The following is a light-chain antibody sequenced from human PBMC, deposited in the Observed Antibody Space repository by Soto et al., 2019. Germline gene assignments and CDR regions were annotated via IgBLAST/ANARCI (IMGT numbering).Light chain of an antibody. CDR1: QSLLHSNGYNY. Sequence: DIVMTQSPLSLTVTPGEPASISCRSSQSLLHSNGYNYLDWYVQKPGQSPQVLIHLGSYRASGVXDXXSGSGSGTDFTLKISRVEAEDVGVYYCMQALQTPYTFGQGTKLEIK. CDR2: LGS. CDR3: MQALQTPYT. J-gene: IGKJ2*01. V-gene: IGKV2-28*01.